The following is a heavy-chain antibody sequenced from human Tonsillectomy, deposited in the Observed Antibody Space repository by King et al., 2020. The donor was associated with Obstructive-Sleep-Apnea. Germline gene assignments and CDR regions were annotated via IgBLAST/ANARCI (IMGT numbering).Heavy chain of an antibody. J-gene: IGHJ6*02. V-gene: IGHV1-69*10. D-gene: IGHD2-15*01. CDR3: AGDPEDIVVVVAATPVYYGMDV. CDR1: GGTFSSYA. Sequence: QLVQSGAEVKKPGSSVKVSCKASGGTFSSYAISWVRQAPGQGLEWMGGIIPILGIANYAQKFQGRVTITADKSTSTAYMELSSLRSEDTAVYYCAGDPEDIVVVVAATPVYYGMDVWGQGTTVTVSS. CDR2: IIPILGIA.